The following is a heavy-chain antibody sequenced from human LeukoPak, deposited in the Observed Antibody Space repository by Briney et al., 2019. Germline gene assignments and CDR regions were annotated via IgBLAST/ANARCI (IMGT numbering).Heavy chain of an antibody. Sequence: PGGSLRLSCAASGFTFSSYEMNWVRQAPGKGLEWVSYISSSGSTIYYADSVKGRFTISRDNSKNTLYLQMNSLRAEDTAVYYCAKEVFRSSSWYNWFDPWGQGTLVTVSS. J-gene: IGHJ5*02. CDR3: AKEVFRSSSWYNWFDP. CDR1: GFTFSSYE. D-gene: IGHD6-13*01. CDR2: ISSSGSTI. V-gene: IGHV3-48*03.